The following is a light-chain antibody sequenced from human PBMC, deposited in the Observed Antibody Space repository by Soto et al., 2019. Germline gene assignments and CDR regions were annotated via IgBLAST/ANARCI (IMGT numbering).Light chain of an antibody. V-gene: IGKV1-5*03. Sequence: DIPMTQSPSTLSASVADRVTITCRASESINRRLAWYQQKPGSAPKLLIYKSSTLESGVPSRFSGSGYGTEFTLTISGLQPDDFATYYCQRFDTSNAMYFFGPGTKVDIK. CDR1: ESINRR. J-gene: IGKJ2*01. CDR2: KSS. CDR3: QRFDTSNAMYF.